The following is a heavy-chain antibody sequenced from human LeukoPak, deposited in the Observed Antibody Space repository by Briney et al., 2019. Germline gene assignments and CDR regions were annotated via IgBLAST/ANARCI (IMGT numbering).Heavy chain of an antibody. J-gene: IGHJ3*02. CDR2: ISYDGSNK. Sequence: PGRSLRLSCAASGFTFSSYGMHWVRQAPGKGLEWVAVISYDGSNKYYADSVKGRFTISRDNAKNSLYLQMTSLRAEDTAVYYCARSEFEAFDMWGQGTMVTVSS. CDR3: ARSEFEAFDM. V-gene: IGHV3-30*03. D-gene: IGHD3-10*01. CDR1: GFTFSSYG.